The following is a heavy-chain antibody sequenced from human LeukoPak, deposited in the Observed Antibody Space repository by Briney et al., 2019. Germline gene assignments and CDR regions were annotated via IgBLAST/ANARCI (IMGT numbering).Heavy chain of an antibody. D-gene: IGHD4-23*01. J-gene: IGHJ4*02. CDR3: EKALSSYGGSDY. CDR2: IRYDGSNK. Sequence: PGGSLRLSVGALGLTFSSYGMHWVGQSPGKGLEGVAFIRYDGSNKYYADSVKARFTISRDNSKNTLYLQMNSLRAEDTAGYYCEKALSSYGGSDYWGQGTLVTVSS. CDR1: GLTFSSYG. V-gene: IGHV3-30*02.